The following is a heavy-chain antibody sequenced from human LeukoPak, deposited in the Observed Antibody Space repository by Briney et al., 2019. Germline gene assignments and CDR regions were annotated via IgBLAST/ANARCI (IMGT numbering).Heavy chain of an antibody. D-gene: IGHD6-13*01. CDR2: IYYSGST. J-gene: IGHJ3*02. CDR1: GGSISSGGYY. Sequence: PSQTLSLTCTVSGGSISSGGYYWSWIRQHPGKGPEWIGYIYYSGSTYYNPSLKSRVTISVDTSKNQFSLKLSSVTAADTAVYYCARDAIAADGRAFDIWGQGTMVTVSS. CDR3: ARDAIAADGRAFDI. V-gene: IGHV4-31*03.